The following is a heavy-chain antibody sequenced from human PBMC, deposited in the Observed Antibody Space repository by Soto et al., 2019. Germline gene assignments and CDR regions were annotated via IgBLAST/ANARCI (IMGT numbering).Heavy chain of an antibody. CDR2: IIPIFGTA. J-gene: IGHJ5*02. CDR1: GGTFSSYA. CDR3: ASSMLVVVTDSWFDP. V-gene: IGHV1-69*01. Sequence: PEKLCCKASGGTFSSYAMIWVRQAHGQGLEWMGGIIPIFGTANYAQKFQGRVTITADESTSTAYMELSSLRSEDTAVYYCASSMLVVVTDSWFDPWGQATLVTVSS. D-gene: IGHD3-22*01.